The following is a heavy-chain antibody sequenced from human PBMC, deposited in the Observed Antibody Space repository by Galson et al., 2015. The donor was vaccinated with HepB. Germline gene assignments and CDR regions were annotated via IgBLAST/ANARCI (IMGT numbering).Heavy chain of an antibody. J-gene: IGHJ6*02. D-gene: IGHD6-13*01. CDR2: ISYDGSNK. CDR1: GFTFSSYA. V-gene: IGHV3-30*04. Sequence: SLRLSCAASGFTFSSYAFHWVRQAPGKGLDWVAVISYDGSNKSYADSVKGRFTISRDESRNTLHLQMNSLRAEDTAIYYCARDKDPSRSWVDGLIYYGLAVWGQGTTVTVSS. CDR3: ARDKDPSRSWVDGLIYYGLAV.